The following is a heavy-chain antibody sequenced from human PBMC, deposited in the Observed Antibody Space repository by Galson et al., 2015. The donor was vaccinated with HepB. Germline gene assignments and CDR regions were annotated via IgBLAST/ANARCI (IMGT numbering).Heavy chain of an antibody. V-gene: IGHV1-2*04. D-gene: IGHD3-3*01. Sequence: SVKVSCKASGYTFTGYYMHWVRQAPGQGLEWMGWINPNSGGTNYAQKFQGWVTMTRDTSISTAYMELSRLRSDDTAVYYCARDFPGGSYRTHDAFDIWGQGTMVTVSS. CDR3: ARDFPGGSYRTHDAFDI. CDR2: INPNSGGT. J-gene: IGHJ3*02. CDR1: GYTFTGYY.